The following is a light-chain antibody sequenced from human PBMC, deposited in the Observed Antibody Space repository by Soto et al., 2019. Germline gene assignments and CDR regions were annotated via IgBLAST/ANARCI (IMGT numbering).Light chain of an antibody. V-gene: IGKV3-20*01. Sequence: EIVLTQSPGTLSLSPGERATLSCRASQSVSSSYLAWYQQKPGQAPRLLIYGASSRATGIPDRFSGSVSGTDFTLTIRRLEPEDVAVYYCQQYGSSPLTFGGGTKVEIK. CDR1: QSVSSSY. CDR2: GAS. CDR3: QQYGSSPLT. J-gene: IGKJ4*01.